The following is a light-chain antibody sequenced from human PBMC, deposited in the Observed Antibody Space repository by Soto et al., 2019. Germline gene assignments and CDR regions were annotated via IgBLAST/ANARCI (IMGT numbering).Light chain of an antibody. CDR3: QQYGSSPPT. CDR2: GAS. Sequence: EIVLTQSPGTLSLSPGERATLSCRATQSVSSSYLAWYRQKPGQAPRLLISGASSRATGIPDRFSGSGSGTDFTLTISRLEPEDCAVYYCQQYGSSPPTFGQGTKVEIK. V-gene: IGKV3-20*01. CDR1: QSVSSSY. J-gene: IGKJ1*01.